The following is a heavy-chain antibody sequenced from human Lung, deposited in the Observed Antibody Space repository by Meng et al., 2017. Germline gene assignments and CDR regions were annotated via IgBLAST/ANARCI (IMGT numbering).Heavy chain of an antibody. CDR3: ARGPTTMAHDFDY. CDR1: GGSFSDYY. V-gene: IGHV4-34*01. D-gene: IGHD4-11*01. J-gene: IGHJ4*02. CDR2: INHSGST. Sequence: VHLKQCGAGLFKPSETLSLTCFVSGGSFSDYYWSWIRQPPGKGLEWIGEINHSGSTNYNPSLESRATISVDTSQNNLSLKLSSVTAADSAVYYCARGPTTMAHDFDYWGQGTLVTVSS.